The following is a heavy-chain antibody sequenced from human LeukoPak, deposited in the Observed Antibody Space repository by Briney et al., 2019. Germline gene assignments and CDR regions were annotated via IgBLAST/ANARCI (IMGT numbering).Heavy chain of an antibody. D-gene: IGHD6-13*01. CDR2: IYTSGST. V-gene: IGHV4-61*02. CDR1: GGSISSGSYY. CDR3: AREPAPRNPSSSWYFDY. Sequence: SETLSLTCTVSGGSISSGSYYWSWIRQPAGKGLAWIGRIYTSGSTNYNPSLKSRVTISVDTSKNQFSLKLSSVTAADTAVYYCAREPAPRNPSSSWYFDYWGQGTLVTVSS. J-gene: IGHJ4*02.